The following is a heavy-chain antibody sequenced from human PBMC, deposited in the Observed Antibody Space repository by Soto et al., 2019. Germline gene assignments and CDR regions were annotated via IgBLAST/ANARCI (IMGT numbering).Heavy chain of an antibody. CDR1: GASIRSDTYY. CDR3: AREGGSLNWFDP. CDR2: IYYSGDT. D-gene: IGHD1-26*01. J-gene: IGHJ5*02. V-gene: IGHV4-30-4*01. Sequence: SETLSLTCTVSGASIRSDTYYWTWIRQPPGKGLEWIGYIYYSGDTYYNPSLKSRVTISIDASKNQFSLKLRSVTAADTAVYYCAREGGSLNWFDPWGQGTLVTVSS.